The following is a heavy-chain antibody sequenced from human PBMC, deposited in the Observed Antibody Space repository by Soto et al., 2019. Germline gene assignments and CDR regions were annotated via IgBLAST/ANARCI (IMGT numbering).Heavy chain of an antibody. CDR2: IYHSGST. Sequence: PSETLSLTCAVSGGSISSGGYSWSWIRQPPGKGLEWIGYIYHSGSTYYNPSLKSRVTISVDRSKNQFSLKLSSVTAADTAVYYCARAPQLVLHWFDPWGQGTLVTVSS. CDR3: ARAPQLVLHWFDP. V-gene: IGHV4-30-2*01. CDR1: GGSISSGGYS. J-gene: IGHJ5*02. D-gene: IGHD6-13*01.